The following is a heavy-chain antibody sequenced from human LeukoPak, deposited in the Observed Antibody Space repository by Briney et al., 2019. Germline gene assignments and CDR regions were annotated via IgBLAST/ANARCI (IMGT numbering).Heavy chain of an antibody. CDR2: IWYDGSKK. D-gene: IGHD3-10*01. V-gene: IGHV3-33*01. J-gene: IGHJ6*02. CDR3: ARDHLYGSGSYYFGEYYYYGMDV. Sequence: SGASLRLSCAASGFTSSNHGMYWVRQAPGKGLEWVAIIWYDGSKKYYGDSVKGRFTVSRDNAKNSLYLQMNSLRAEDTAVYYCARDHLYGSGSYYFGEYYYYGMDVWGQGTTVTVSS. CDR1: GFTSSNHG.